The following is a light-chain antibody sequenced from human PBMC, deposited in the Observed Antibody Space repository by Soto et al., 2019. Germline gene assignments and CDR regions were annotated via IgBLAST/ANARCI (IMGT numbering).Light chain of an antibody. CDR2: GAS. V-gene: IGKV3-11*01. CDR1: QSVSSN. Sequence: EIVLTQSPATLSVSPGERAPLSCRASQSVSSNLAWYQQKPGQAPRLLIYGASNRATGIPARFSGSGSGTDFTLTISSLEPEDFAVYYCQQRSKWPITFGQGTRLEIK. J-gene: IGKJ5*01. CDR3: QQRSKWPIT.